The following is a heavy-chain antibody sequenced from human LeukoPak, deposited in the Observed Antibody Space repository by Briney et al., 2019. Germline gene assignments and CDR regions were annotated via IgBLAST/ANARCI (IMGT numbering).Heavy chain of an antibody. CDR1: GGSFSGYY. CDR2: INHSGST. Sequence: SEALSLTCAVYGGSFSGYYWSWIRQPPGKGLEWIGEINHSGSTNYNPSLKSRVTISVDTSKNQFSLKLSSVTAADTAVYYCARAPGYSYGDGFDYWGQGTLVAVSS. V-gene: IGHV4-34*01. J-gene: IGHJ4*02. D-gene: IGHD5-18*01. CDR3: ARAPGYSYGDGFDY.